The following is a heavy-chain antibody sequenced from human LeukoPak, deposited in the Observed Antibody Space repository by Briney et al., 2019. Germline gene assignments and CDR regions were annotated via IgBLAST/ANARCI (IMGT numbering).Heavy chain of an antibody. CDR3: ARSNYYDSSGYPSFDN. V-gene: IGHV3-48*04. Sequence: GGSLRLSCAASGFTFSSYSMNWDRQAPGKGLEGSSYISSSSRTIYYADSVKGRFTISRDNAKNSLFLQMNSLRAEDTAVYYCARSNYYDSSGYPSFDNWGQGTLVTVSS. CDR1: GFTFSSYS. J-gene: IGHJ4*02. CDR2: ISSSSRTI. D-gene: IGHD3-22*01.